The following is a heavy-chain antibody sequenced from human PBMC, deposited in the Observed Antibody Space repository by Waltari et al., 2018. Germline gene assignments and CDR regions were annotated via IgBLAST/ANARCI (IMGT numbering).Heavy chain of an antibody. Sequence: EVQLVESGGGLVKPGGSLRLSCAASGFTFSSYSMNWVRQDPGKGLEWVSSISSSSSYIYYADSVKGRFTISRDNAKNSLYLQMNSLRAEDTAVYYCARDVAAAATAFDYWGQGTLVTVSS. D-gene: IGHD6-13*01. CDR3: ARDVAAAATAFDY. V-gene: IGHV3-21*01. CDR1: GFTFSSYS. CDR2: ISSSSSYI. J-gene: IGHJ4*02.